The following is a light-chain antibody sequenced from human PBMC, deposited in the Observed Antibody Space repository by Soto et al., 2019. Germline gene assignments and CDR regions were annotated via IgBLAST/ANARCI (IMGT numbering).Light chain of an antibody. CDR1: SSDVGRYNF. J-gene: IGLJ1*01. V-gene: IGLV2-11*01. CDR3: CSYAGSYTHV. Sequence: QSALTQPRSVSGSPGQSVTISCTGTSSDVGRYNFVSWYQQHPDKAPKLMIYDVIKRPSGVPDRFSGSKSGNTASLTIHGLQAEDEADYHCCSYAGSYTHVFGTGTKVTVL. CDR2: DVI.